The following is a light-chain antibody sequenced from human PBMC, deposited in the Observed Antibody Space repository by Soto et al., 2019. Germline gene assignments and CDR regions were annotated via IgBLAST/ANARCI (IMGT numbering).Light chain of an antibody. CDR1: QSVSTR. V-gene: IGKV1-5*02. J-gene: IGKJ1*01. CDR2: DAS. Sequence: DIQMTQSPSSLSASVGDRVTIICRASQSVSTRLAWYQQKAGKAPQVLIYDASSWAGGVPSRFTGSGSGTEFTLTINRLQPDDFATYYCQQYSVYWTFGQGTKVDIK. CDR3: QQYSVYWT.